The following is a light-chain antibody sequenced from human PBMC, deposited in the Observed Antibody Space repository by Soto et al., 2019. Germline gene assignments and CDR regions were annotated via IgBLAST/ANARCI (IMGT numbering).Light chain of an antibody. V-gene: IGKV1-33*01. J-gene: IGKJ2*01. Sequence: DIEMTQSPSSLSASVGDRVTITCQASQDISKYLNWYQQKPGKAPKLLIYDASTLETGVPSRFSGSGSGTHFTFTVTSLQPEDIATYYCQHFNSIPYSFGQGTKLEIK. CDR2: DAS. CDR1: QDISKY. CDR3: QHFNSIPYS.